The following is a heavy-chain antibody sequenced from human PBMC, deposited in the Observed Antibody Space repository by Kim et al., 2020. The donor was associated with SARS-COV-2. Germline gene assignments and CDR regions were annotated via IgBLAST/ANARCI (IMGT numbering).Heavy chain of an antibody. CDR2: IYYSGST. Sequence: SETLSLTCTVSGGSISSGGYYWSWIRQHPGKGLEWIGYIYYSGSTYYNPSLKSRVTISVDTSKNQFSLKLSSVTAADTAVYYCARATHCSGGSCHPWYFDYWGQGTLVTVSS. CDR1: GGSISSGGYY. J-gene: IGHJ4*02. CDR3: ARATHCSGGSCHPWYFDY. D-gene: IGHD2-15*01. V-gene: IGHV4-31*03.